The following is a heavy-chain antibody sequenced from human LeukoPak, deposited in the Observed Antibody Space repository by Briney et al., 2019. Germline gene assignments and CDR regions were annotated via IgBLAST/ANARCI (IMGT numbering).Heavy chain of an antibody. Sequence: SETLSLTCTVSGGSISSSSYYWGWIRQPPGKGLEWIGSFYYSGGTYYNPSLKSRVTISVDTSKNQFSLKLRTATAADTAVYYCARIEDVTRGYNHAYYFDYWGQGTLVTVSS. D-gene: IGHD5-18*01. J-gene: IGHJ4*02. CDR3: ARIEDVTRGYNHAYYFDY. CDR1: GGSISSSSYY. V-gene: IGHV4-39*01. CDR2: FYYSGGT.